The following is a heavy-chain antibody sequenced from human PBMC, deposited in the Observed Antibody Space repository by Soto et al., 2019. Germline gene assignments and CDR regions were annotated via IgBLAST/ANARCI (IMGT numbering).Heavy chain of an antibody. V-gene: IGHV4-39*01. CDR1: GGSISSGGYY. CDR3: ARHYYDTLGY. J-gene: IGHJ4*02. D-gene: IGHD3-22*01. Sequence: SETLSLTCTVSGGSISSGGYYWSWIRQHPWKGLEWIGYIYYSGSTYYNPSLKSRVTISVDTSKNQFSLKLSSVTAADTAVYYCARHYYDTLGYWGQGTLVTVSS. CDR2: IYYSGST.